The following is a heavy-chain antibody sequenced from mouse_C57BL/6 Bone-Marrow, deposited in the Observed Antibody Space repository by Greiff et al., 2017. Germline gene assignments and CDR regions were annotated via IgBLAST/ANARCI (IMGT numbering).Heavy chain of an antibody. CDR1: GYSITSGYY. Sequence: EVKLQESGPGLVKPSQSLSLTCSVTGYSITSGYYWNWIRQFPGNKLEWMGYISYDGSKNYNPSLKNRISITRDTSKNQFFLKLNSVTTEDTATYYCARAYYDPWFAYWGQGTLVTVSA. J-gene: IGHJ3*01. CDR2: ISYDGSK. D-gene: IGHD2-4*01. CDR3: ARAYYDPWFAY. V-gene: IGHV3-6*01.